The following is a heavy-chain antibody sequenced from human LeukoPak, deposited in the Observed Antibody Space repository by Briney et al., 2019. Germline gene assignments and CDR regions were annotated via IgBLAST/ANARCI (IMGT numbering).Heavy chain of an antibody. D-gene: IGHD6-6*01. CDR3: ARDQVAARSNYYYGMDV. CDR2: IYSGGST. J-gene: IGHJ6*02. CDR1: GFTVSSNY. V-gene: IGHV3-53*01. Sequence: PGGSLRLSCAASGFTVSSNYMSWVRQAPGKGLEWVSVIYSGGSTYYADSVKGRFTISRDNSKNTLYLQMNSQRAEDTAVYYCARDQVAARSNYYYGMDVWGQGTTVTVSS.